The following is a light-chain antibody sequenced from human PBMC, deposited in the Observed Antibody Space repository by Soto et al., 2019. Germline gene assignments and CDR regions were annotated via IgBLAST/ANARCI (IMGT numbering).Light chain of an antibody. CDR3: CSYAGSTTRVV. Sequence: QSALTQPASVSGSPGQSIAISCTGTSSDVVTYKYVSWYQQQPGKAPKLMIYEVSIRPSGVSDRFSGSKSGNTASLTISGLRPEDEAYYYCCSYAGSTTRVVFGGGTKLTVL. J-gene: IGLJ2*01. CDR2: EVS. V-gene: IGLV2-14*01. CDR1: SSDVVTYKY.